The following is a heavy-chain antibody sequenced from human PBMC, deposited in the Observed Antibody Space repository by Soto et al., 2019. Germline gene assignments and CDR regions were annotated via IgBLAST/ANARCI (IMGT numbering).Heavy chain of an antibody. J-gene: IGHJ5*02. CDR2: IIPIFGTA. CDR1: GGTFSSYA. Sequence: QVQLVQSGAEVKKPGSSVKVSCKASGGTFSSYAISGVRQAPGQGLEWMGGIIPIFGTANYAQKFQGRGTITADESTSTAYMELSSLRSEDTAVYYCARDVTGWYWFDPWGQGTLVTVSS. CDR3: ARDVTGWYWFDP. V-gene: IGHV1-69*01. D-gene: IGHD6-19*01.